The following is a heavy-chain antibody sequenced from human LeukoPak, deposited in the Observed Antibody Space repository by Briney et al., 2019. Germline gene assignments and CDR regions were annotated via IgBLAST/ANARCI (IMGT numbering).Heavy chain of an antibody. CDR1: GFTFSSYA. D-gene: IGHD3-22*01. V-gene: IGHV3-30*04. CDR3: AKDRPGKDYYDSSGYFDY. CDR2: ISYDGSNK. J-gene: IGHJ4*02. Sequence: PGRSLRLSCAASGFTFSSYAMHWVRQAPGKGLEWVAVISYDGSNKYYADSVKGRFTISRDNSKNTLYLQMNSLRAEDTAVYYCAKDRPGKDYYDSSGYFDYWGQGTLVTVSS.